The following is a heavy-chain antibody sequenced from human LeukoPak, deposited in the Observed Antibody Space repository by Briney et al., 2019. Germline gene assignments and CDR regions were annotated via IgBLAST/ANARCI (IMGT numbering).Heavy chain of an antibody. CDR2: MNEDGSEK. CDR3: ARDRGYSNFDY. CDR1: GFGFSNYW. Sequence: GGSLRLSCAASGFGFSNYWMSWVRQAPGKGLEWVANMNEDGSEKNYVDSVKGRFTISRDNTQDSLYLQMNSLRAEDTAVYYCARDRGYSNFDYWGQGTLLTVSS. V-gene: IGHV3-7*01. J-gene: IGHJ4*02. D-gene: IGHD4-11*01.